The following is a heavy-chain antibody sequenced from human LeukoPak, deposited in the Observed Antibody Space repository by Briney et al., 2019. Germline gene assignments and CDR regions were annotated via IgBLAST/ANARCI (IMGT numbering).Heavy chain of an antibody. Sequence: PGGSLRLSCAASGFTFSSYWMSWVRQAPGKGLEWVANIKQDGSEKYYVDSVKGRFTVSRDNAKNSLYLQVNSLRAEGTAVYYCARNQRRLDYWGQGTLVTVSS. CDR1: GFTFSSYW. V-gene: IGHV3-7*01. D-gene: IGHD1-14*01. CDR2: IKQDGSEK. J-gene: IGHJ4*02. CDR3: ARNQRRLDY.